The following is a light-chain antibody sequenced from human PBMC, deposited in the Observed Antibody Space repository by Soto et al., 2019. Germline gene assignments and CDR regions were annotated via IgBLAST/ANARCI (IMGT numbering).Light chain of an antibody. V-gene: IGKV3-15*01. CDR3: HQHYNWPFG. Sequence: EIVLTQSPATLSVSPGERATLSCRASETVSSGFSAYQQKPGQAPRLLIYGASTRANGIPARFSGSGSGTDFTLTISSLQPDDFAAYYCHQHYNWPFGFGQGTKLEIK. J-gene: IGKJ1*01. CDR2: GAS. CDR1: ETVSSG.